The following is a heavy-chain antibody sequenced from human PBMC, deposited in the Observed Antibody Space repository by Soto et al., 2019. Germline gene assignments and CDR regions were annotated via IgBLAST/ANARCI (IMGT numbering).Heavy chain of an antibody. J-gene: IGHJ4*02. CDR2: IRKKVNSYTT. CDR1: GFSFSDHY. Sequence: GGSLRLSCAASGFSFSDHYVDWGRQAPGKGLEWVGRIRKKVNSYTTEYAVSVKGRFTISRDDSKNSLYLQMNSLKTDDTAVYYCARSDSSGYVDYWGQGTLVTVS. CDR3: ARSDSSGYVDY. V-gene: IGHV3-72*01. D-gene: IGHD3-22*01.